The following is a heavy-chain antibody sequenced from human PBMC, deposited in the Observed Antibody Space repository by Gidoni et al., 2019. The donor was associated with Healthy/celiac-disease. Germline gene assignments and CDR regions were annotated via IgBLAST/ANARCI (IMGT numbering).Heavy chain of an antibody. D-gene: IGHD2-15*01. V-gene: IGHV4-39*01. J-gene: IGHJ4*02. CDR1: GGSISSSSYY. Sequence: QLQLQESGPGLVKPSETLSLTCTVSGGSISSSSYYWGWIRQPPGKGLEWIGSIYYSGSTYYNPSLKSRVTISVDTSKNQFSLKLSSVTAADTAVYYCARQEVGYCSGGSCSDDYWGQGTLVTVSS. CDR3: ARQEVGYCSGGSCSDDY. CDR2: IYYSGST.